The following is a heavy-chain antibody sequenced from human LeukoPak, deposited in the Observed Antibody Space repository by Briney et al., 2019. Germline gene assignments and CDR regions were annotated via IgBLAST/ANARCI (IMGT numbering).Heavy chain of an antibody. Sequence: GGSLRLSCAASGFTISTYWMHWVRQARGKGLVWVSRIKSDGSSTSYADSAKGRFTISRDNAKNTLYLQMDSLRAEDTAVYYCGRGSAYHGDGPGFWGQGTLVTVSS. CDR3: GRGSAYHGDGPGF. D-gene: IGHD3-10*01. J-gene: IGHJ4*02. V-gene: IGHV3-74*01. CDR1: GFTISTYW. CDR2: IKSDGSST.